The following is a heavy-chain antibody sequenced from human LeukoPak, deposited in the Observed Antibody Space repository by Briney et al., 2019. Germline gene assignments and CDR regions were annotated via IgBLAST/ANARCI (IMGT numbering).Heavy chain of an antibody. CDR3: ARDIMVRGDKGLFDY. CDR1: GFTFSSYV. J-gene: IGHJ4*02. D-gene: IGHD3-10*01. V-gene: IGHV3-30*03. Sequence: GGSLRLSCAASGFTFSSYVMHWVRQAPGKGLEWVAVISYDGSNKYYADSVKGRFTISRDNSKNTLYLQMNSLRAEDTAVYYCARDIMVRGDKGLFDYWGQGTLVTVSS. CDR2: ISYDGSNK.